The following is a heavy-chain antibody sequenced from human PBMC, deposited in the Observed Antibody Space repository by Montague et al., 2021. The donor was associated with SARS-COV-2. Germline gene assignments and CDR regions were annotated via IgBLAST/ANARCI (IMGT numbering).Heavy chain of an antibody. V-gene: IGHV4-31*03. CDR3: ARDGRRTTVTPRGVITLHYFDY. CDR2: IYYSGST. CDR1: GGSISSGGYY. J-gene: IGHJ4*02. D-gene: IGHD4-17*01. Sequence: TLSLTCTVSGGSISSGGYYWSWIRQHPGKGLEWIGYIYYSGSTYYNPCLKSRVTISVDTSKNQFSLKLSSVTAADTAVYYCARDGRRTTVTPRGVITLHYFDYWGQGTLVTVSS.